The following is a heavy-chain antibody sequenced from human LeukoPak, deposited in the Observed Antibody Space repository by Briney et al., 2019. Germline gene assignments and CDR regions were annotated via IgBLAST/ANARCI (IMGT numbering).Heavy chain of an antibody. CDR1: GFTFSSYA. Sequence: PGGSLRLSCAASGFTFSSYAMSWVRQAPGKGLEWVSGLNWNGGTTGYADSVKGRFTISRDSAKNSLYLQMSSLRADDTAVYYCARVPPRGSWYYFDYWGQGTLVTVSS. D-gene: IGHD6-13*01. CDR3: ARVPPRGSWYYFDY. V-gene: IGHV3-20*04. CDR2: LNWNGGTT. J-gene: IGHJ4*02.